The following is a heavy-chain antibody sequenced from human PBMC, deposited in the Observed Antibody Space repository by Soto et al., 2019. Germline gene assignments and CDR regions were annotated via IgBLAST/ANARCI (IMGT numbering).Heavy chain of an antibody. V-gene: IGHV4-39*01. J-gene: IGHJ6*02. D-gene: IGHD3-22*01. CDR2: IYYSGST. CDR1: GGSISSSSYY. CDR3: ARRLYYASSGFEGGGMDV. Sequence: SETLSLTCTVSGGSISSSSYYWGWIRQHPGKGLEWIGSIYYSGSTYYNPSLKSRVTISVDTSKNQFSLKLSSVTAADTAVYYCARRLYYASSGFEGGGMDVWGQGTTVTSP.